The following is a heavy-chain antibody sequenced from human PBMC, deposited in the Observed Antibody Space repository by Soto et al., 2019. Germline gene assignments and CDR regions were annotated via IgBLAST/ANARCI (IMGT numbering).Heavy chain of an antibody. V-gene: IGHV3-21*01. J-gene: IGHJ4*02. CDR1: GFTFSSYS. CDR3: ARGGSGSYRYYFDY. D-gene: IGHD1-26*01. CDR2: ISSSSSYI. Sequence: EVRLVESGGGLVKPGGSLRLSCAASGFTFSSYSMNWVRQAPGKGLEWVSSISSSSSYIFYADSVKGRFTISRDNAKNSLYLQMNSLRAEDTAVYYCARGGSGSYRYYFDYWGQGTLVTVSS.